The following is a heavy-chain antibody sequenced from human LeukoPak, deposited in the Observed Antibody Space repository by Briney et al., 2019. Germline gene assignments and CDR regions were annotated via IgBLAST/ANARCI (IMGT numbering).Heavy chain of an antibody. D-gene: IGHD3-10*01. CDR3: ARLKYYGSGSYYFAY. V-gene: IGHV5-10-1*01. Sequence: GASLQISSKRSGSIFTNYWITWVRQMPGKGLEWMGRIDPSDSYTNYSPSFQGHVTISADRSISAAYLQWSSLKASDTAMYYCARLKYYGSGSYYFAYWGQGTLVTVSS. CDR1: GSIFTNYW. J-gene: IGHJ4*02. CDR2: IDPSDSYT.